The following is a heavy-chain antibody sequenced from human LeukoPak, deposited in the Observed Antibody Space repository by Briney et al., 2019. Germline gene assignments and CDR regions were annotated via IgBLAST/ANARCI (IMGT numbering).Heavy chain of an antibody. CDR3: AREGREGYNYPALDF. V-gene: IGHV3-43*02. J-gene: IGHJ4*02. CDR1: GFTFDDYA. Sequence: GGSLRLSCAASGFTFDDYAMHWVRQAPGKGLEWVSLISGDGGSTYYADSVKGRFTISRDNSKSSLYLQMNSLRAEDTAVYYCAREGREGYNYPALDFWGQGILVTVSS. CDR2: ISGDGGST. D-gene: IGHD5-24*01.